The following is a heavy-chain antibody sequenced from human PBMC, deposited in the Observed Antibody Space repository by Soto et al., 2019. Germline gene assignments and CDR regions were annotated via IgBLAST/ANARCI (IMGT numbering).Heavy chain of an antibody. CDR3: TPSEMIEAFDY. V-gene: IGHV3-73*01. D-gene: IGHD2-21*01. CDR1: GFTFSGSA. J-gene: IGHJ4*02. CDR2: IRSKANSYAT. Sequence: PGGSLRLSCAASGFTFSGSAMHWVRQASGKGLEWVGRIRSKANSYATAYAASVKGRFTISRDDSKNTAYLQMNSLKTEDTAVYYCTPSEMIEAFDYWGQGTRVTVSS.